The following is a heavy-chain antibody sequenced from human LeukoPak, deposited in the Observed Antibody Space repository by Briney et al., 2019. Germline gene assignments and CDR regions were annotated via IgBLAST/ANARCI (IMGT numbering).Heavy chain of an antibody. CDR1: GFTLSNYA. CDR2: VSYDGSNK. D-gene: IGHD1-26*01. CDR3: ATIGDRRSGELYRIDY. J-gene: IGHJ4*02. V-gene: IGHV3-30-3*01. Sequence: GRSLRLSCAASGFTLSNYAMQWVRQAPGKGLEWVAVVSYDGSNKYYADSVKGRFTISRDNSKNTLYLQMNSLRAEDAAVYYCATIGDRRSGELYRIDYWGQGTLVTVSS.